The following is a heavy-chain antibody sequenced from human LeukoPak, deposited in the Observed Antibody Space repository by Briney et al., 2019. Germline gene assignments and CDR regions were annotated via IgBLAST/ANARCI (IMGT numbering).Heavy chain of an antibody. V-gene: IGHV4-39*01. J-gene: IGHJ4*02. CDR2: IYYSGST. CDR1: GGFISSSSYY. CDR3: ARLRGSSGWYKYYFDY. D-gene: IGHD6-19*01. Sequence: SETLSLTCTVSGGFISSSSYYWGWIRQPPGKGLEWIGSIYYSGSTYYNPSLKSRVTISVDTSKNQFSLKLSSVTAADTAVYYCARLRGSSGWYKYYFDYWGQGTLVTVSS.